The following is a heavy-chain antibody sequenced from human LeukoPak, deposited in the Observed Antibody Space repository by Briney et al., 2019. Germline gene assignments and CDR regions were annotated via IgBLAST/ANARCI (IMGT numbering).Heavy chain of an antibody. Sequence: SVKVSCKASGGTFSSYALSWVRQAPGQGLEWMGGHLRIFGTANYAHKFQGRVTITTDEASSTAYMELSSLTSEDTAVYYCARDPHYYDSSGVVEDWGQGTLVTVSS. CDR2: HLRIFGTA. CDR1: GGTFSSYA. D-gene: IGHD3-22*01. V-gene: IGHV1-69*05. CDR3: ARDPHYYDSSGVVED. J-gene: IGHJ4*02.